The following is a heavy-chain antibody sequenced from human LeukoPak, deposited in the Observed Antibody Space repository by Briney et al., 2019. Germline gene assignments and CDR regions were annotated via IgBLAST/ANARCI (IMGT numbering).Heavy chain of an antibody. D-gene: IGHD4-11*01. CDR1: GGTFSSAA. J-gene: IGHJ6*03. V-gene: IGHV1-69*13. Sequence: ASVKVSCKASGGTFSSAAISWVRQAPGQGLEWMGGVIPIFGTTEYAQKFQGRITISSDESTSTAYMELHTLTSDDTAVYFCARCGAGDYNNHHNPYYNYMDVWGKGTTVTV. CDR2: VIPIFGTT. CDR3: ARCGAGDYNNHHNPYYNYMDV.